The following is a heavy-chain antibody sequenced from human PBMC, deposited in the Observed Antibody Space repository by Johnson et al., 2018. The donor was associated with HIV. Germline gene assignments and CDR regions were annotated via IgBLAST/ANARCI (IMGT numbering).Heavy chain of an antibody. V-gene: IGHV3-20*04. CDR3: VRDQGFRVGTIDDDAFDI. Sequence: MLLVESGGGVVRPGGSLRLSCVASGFTFDDYAMSWVRQAPGKGLEWVAGLNWNGGRTGYADSVKGRFTMSRDNAKNSLFLQMNSLRAEDSALYYCVRDQGFRVGTIDDDAFDIWGQGTMVTVSS. CDR1: GFTFDDYA. D-gene: IGHD1-26*01. J-gene: IGHJ3*02. CDR2: LNWNGGRT.